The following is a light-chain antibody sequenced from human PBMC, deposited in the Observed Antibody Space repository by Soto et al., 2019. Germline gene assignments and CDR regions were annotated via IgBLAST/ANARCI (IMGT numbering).Light chain of an antibody. CDR3: QSYDSSLSGYV. V-gene: IGLV1-40*01. J-gene: IGLJ1*01. Sequence: QSVLTQPPSVSGAPGQRVTISCTGSSSNIGAGYDVHWYQQLPGTAPKLLIYGNSNRPSGVPDRFSGSKSGTSASLAITGFQAVDEADYYCQSYDSSLSGYVFGTGTKXTVL. CDR1: SSNIGAGYD. CDR2: GNS.